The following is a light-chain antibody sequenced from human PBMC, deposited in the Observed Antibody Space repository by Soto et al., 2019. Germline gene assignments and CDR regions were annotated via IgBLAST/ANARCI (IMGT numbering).Light chain of an antibody. CDR1: SSNIGADFD. CDR3: QSYDRSLTGV. J-gene: IGLJ1*01. Sequence: QSVLSQPPSVSWAPGQRITISCTGSSSNIGADFDVYWYQQLPGAAPKLLIYGNTNRPSGVPDRFSGSKSGTSASLAITGLQAEDEADYYCQSYDRSLTGVFGTGTKVTVL. CDR2: GNT. V-gene: IGLV1-40*01.